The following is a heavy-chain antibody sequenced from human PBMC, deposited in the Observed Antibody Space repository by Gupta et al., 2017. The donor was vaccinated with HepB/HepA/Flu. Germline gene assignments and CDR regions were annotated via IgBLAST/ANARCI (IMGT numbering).Heavy chain of an antibody. J-gene: IGHJ5*02. D-gene: IGHD6-13*01. CDR3: ARDELAAAAGDSWFDP. CDR2: ISYDGSNK. CDR1: GCTFSSYA. V-gene: IGHV3-30-3*01. Sequence: QVQLVESGGGVVQPGRSMRLSCAASGCTFSSYAMHWVRQAPGKGLEWVAVISYDGSNKYYADSVKGRFTISRDNSKNTLYLQMNSLRAEDTAVYYCARDELAAAAGDSWFDPWGQGTLVTVSS.